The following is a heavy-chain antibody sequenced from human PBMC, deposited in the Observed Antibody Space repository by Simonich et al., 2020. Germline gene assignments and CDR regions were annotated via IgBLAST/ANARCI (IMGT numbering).Heavy chain of an antibody. J-gene: IGHJ3*02. CDR3: AREQARGGAFDI. CDR1: GFTFSSYS. D-gene: IGHD3-16*01. V-gene: IGHV3-21*01. CDR2: ISNSSSYI. Sequence: EVQLVESGGGLVKPGGSLRLSCAASGFTFSSYSMNWVRQAPGKGLEWVSSISNSSSYIYYADSGKGRFTISRDNAKNSLYLQMNSLRAEDTAVYYCAREQARGGAFDIWGQGTMVTVSS.